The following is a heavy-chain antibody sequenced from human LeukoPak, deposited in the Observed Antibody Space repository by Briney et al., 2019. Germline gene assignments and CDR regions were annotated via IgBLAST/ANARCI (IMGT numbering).Heavy chain of an antibody. D-gene: IGHD2-2*01. CDR1: GFSFSLYA. Sequence: GGSLRLSCATSGFSFSLYAMNWVRQAPGKGLEWISYINSGGDDIHYAASVRGRFTISRDDAGNTLFLQLSSLRAEDTAVYYCARDTIQPGLIDDWGQGTLVTVSS. J-gene: IGHJ4*02. V-gene: IGHV3-21*05. CDR3: ARDTIQPGLIDD. CDR2: INSGGDDI.